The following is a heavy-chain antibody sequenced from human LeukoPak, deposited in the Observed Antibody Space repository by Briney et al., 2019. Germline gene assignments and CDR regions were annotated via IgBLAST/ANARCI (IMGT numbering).Heavy chain of an antibody. J-gene: IGHJ1*01. CDR1: GYSFTSYW. CDR2: IYLGDSDT. Sequence: GESLKISCKGSGYSFTSYWSGGARQMPGKGLGWMGIIYLGDSDTRYSPPFQGQVTISADKSISPAYLQWSSLKASDTAMYYCARHRRAPRPAAISAEYLQHWGQGTLVTVSS. D-gene: IGHD2-2*02. CDR3: ARHRRAPRPAAISAEYLQH. V-gene: IGHV5-51*01.